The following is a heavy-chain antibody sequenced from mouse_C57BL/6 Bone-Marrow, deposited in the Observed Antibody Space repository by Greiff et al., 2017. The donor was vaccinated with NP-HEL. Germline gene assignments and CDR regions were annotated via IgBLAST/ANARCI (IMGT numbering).Heavy chain of an antibody. CDR1: GYTFTDYY. V-gene: IGHV1-19*01. Sequence: EVKLVESGPVLVKPGASVKMSCKASGYTFTDYYMNWVKQSHGKSLEWIGVINPYNGGTSYNQKFKGKATLTVDKSSSTAYMELNSLTSEDSAVYYCARGGNYAMDYWGQGTSVTVSS. J-gene: IGHJ4*01. CDR3: ARGGNYAMDY. CDR2: INPYNGGT.